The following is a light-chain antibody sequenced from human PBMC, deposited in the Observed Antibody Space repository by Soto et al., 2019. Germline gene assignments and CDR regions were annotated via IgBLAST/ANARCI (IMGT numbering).Light chain of an antibody. V-gene: IGKV1-6*01. J-gene: IGKJ3*01. CDR2: AAS. CDR1: QGIRND. CDR3: LQDYNYPLT. Sequence: AIQMTQSPPSLSASVGDRVTITCRASQGIRNDLGWYQQKPGKAPKVLIYAASSLQSGVPSRFSGSGSGTDFTLTISSLQPGDFATYYCLQDYNYPLTFGPGTKVDIK.